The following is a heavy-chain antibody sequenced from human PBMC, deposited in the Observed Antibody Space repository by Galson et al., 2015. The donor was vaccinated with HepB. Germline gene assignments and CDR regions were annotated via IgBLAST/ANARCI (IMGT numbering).Heavy chain of an antibody. J-gene: IGHJ4*02. V-gene: IGHV1-2*06. CDR2: INPNSGGT. CDR1: GYTFTGYY. CDR3: ARDFHEKAAAGFDY. Sequence: SVKVSCKASGYTFTGYYMHWVRQAPGQGLEWMGRINPNSGGTNYAQKFQGRVTMTRDTSISTAYMELSRLRSDDTAVYYCARDFHEKAAAGFDYWGQGTLVTVSS. D-gene: IGHD6-13*01.